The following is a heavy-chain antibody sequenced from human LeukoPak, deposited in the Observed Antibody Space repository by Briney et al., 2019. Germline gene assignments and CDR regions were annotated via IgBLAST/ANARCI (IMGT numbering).Heavy chain of an antibody. V-gene: IGHV3-23*01. CDR2: ITIGATDT. CDR1: GFTFNNYA. D-gene: IGHD6-13*01. CDR3: AKSRAADTTLLFDY. J-gene: IGHJ4*02. Sequence: GGSLRLSCAASGFTFNNYAMNWVRQAPGKGLEWVSAITIGATDTFYLDSVKGRFTISRDNSKNTLYLQMSSLRAEDTAIYYCAKSRAADTTLLFDYWGQGTLVTVSS.